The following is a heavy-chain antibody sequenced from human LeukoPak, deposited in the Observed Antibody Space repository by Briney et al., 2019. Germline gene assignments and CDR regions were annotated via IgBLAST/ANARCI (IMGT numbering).Heavy chain of an antibody. CDR1: GFTFSSYA. Sequence: GGSLRLSCAASGFTFSSYAMSWVRQAPGKGLEWVSVISGSGGSTYYADSVKGRFTISRDNSWNTLYLQMDSLRAEDMAVYYCAREGSPGTYDYWGQGTLVTVSS. D-gene: IGHD6-13*01. J-gene: IGHJ4*02. V-gene: IGHV3-23*01. CDR3: AREGSPGTYDY. CDR2: ISGSGGST.